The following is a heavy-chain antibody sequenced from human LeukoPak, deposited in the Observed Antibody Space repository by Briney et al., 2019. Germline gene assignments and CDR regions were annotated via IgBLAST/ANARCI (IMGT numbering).Heavy chain of an antibody. CDR1: CGSISSYY. J-gene: IGHJ5*02. Sequence: SETLSLTCTVYCGSISSYYWSWIRQPPGKGLEWIGYIYYSGSTNYNPSLKSRVTISVDTSKNQFSLKLSSVTAADTAVYYCARHTAEKYNWFDRWGQGTLVTVSS. CDR2: IYYSGST. CDR3: ARHTAEKYNWFDR. V-gene: IGHV4-59*08. D-gene: IGHD5-24*01.